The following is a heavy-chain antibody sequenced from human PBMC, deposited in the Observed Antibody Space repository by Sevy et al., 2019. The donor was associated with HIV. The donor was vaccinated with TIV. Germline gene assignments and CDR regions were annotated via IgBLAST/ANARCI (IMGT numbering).Heavy chain of an antibody. Sequence: SETLSLTCTVSGGSVSSGSYYWSWIRQPPGKGLEWIGYIYYSGSTNYNPSLKSRVTISVDTSKNQFSLKLSSVTAAGTAVYYCARVNRYSSGYNWFDPWGQGTLVTVSS. J-gene: IGHJ5*02. CDR2: IYYSGST. CDR1: GGSVSSGSYY. V-gene: IGHV4-61*01. CDR3: ARVNRYSSGYNWFDP. D-gene: IGHD6-19*01.